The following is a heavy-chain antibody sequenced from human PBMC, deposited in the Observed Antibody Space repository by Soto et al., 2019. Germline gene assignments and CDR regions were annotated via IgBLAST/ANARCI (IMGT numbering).Heavy chain of an antibody. Sequence: GASVKVSCKASGYTFTSYGICWVRHAPGQGLEWMGWISAYNGNTDYAQKFQGRVTMTTDTSTTTAYMELRSLRSDYTAVYYCARVSSAFDYWGQGILVTVSS. D-gene: IGHD6-19*01. CDR2: ISAYNGNT. CDR3: ARVSSAFDY. J-gene: IGHJ4*02. CDR1: GYTFTSYG. V-gene: IGHV1-18*01.